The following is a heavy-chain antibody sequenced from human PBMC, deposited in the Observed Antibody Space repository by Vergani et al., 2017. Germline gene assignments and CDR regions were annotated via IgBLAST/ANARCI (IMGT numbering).Heavy chain of an antibody. D-gene: IGHD2-2*01. V-gene: IGHV4-59*01. J-gene: IGHJ5*02. CDR1: GGSISSYY. CDR3: ARDSTHCSSTSCYDWFDP. Sequence: QVQLQESGPGLVKPSETLSLTCTVSGGSISSYYWSWIRQPPGKRLEWIGYIYYSGSTNYNPSLKSRGTISVDTSKNQFSLKLSFVTAADTAVYYCARDSTHCSSTSCYDWFDPWGQGTLVTVSS. CDR2: IYYSGST.